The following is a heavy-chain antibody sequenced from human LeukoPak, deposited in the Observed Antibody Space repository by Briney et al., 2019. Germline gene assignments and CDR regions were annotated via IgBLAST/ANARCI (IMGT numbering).Heavy chain of an antibody. V-gene: IGHV3-48*04. CDR2: ISSSSSTI. J-gene: IGHJ1*01. Sequence: PGGSLRLSCAASGFTFSSYSMNWVRQAPGKGLEWGSYISSSSSTIYYADSVKGRFTISRDNAKNSLYLQMNSLRAEDTAVYYCARFETVAAKPIEHWGPGTLVTVSS. D-gene: IGHD6-19*01. CDR1: GFTFSSYS. CDR3: ARFETVAAKPIEH.